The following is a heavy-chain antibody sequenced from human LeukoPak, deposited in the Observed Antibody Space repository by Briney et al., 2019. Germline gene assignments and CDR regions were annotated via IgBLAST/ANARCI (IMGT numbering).Heavy chain of an antibody. Sequence: SETLSLTCTVSGGSISSYYWSWIRQHPGKGLEWIGYIYYSGSTYYNPSLKSRVTISVDTSKNQFSLKLSSVTAADTAVYYCARTPSSGWLYYFDYWGQGTLVTVSS. V-gene: IGHV4-59*06. CDR2: IYYSGST. CDR1: GGSISSYY. J-gene: IGHJ4*02. CDR3: ARTPSSGWLYYFDY. D-gene: IGHD6-19*01.